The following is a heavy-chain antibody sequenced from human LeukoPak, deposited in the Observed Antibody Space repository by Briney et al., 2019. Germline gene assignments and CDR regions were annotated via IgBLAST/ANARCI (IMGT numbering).Heavy chain of an antibody. J-gene: IGHJ4*02. CDR3: ATEHYSD. Sequence: GASVKVSCKASGGTFSSYAISWVRQAPGKGLEWMGGFDPEDGETIYAQKFQGRVTMTEDTSTDTAYMELSSLRSEDTAVYYCATEHYSDWGQGTLVTVSS. D-gene: IGHD2-15*01. CDR2: FDPEDGET. V-gene: IGHV1-24*01. CDR1: GGTFSSYA.